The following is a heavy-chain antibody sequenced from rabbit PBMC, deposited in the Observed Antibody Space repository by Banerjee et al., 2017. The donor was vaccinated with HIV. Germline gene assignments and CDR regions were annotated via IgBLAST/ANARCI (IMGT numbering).Heavy chain of an antibody. CDR2: INTGSSGST. CDR1: GFSFSSSYW. D-gene: IGHD4-1*01. V-gene: IGHV1S45*01. CDR3: ARDLAGVTGWNFGL. J-gene: IGHJ3*01. Sequence: QQQLKETGGGLVKPGASLTLTCTASGFSFSSSYWISWVRQAPGKGLEWIGCINTGSSGSTYYASWAKGRFTISKTSSTTVTLQMTSLTAADTATYFCARDLAGVTGWNFGLWGQGTLVTVS.